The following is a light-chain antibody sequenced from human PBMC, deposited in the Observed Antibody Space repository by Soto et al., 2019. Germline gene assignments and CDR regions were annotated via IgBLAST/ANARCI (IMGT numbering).Light chain of an antibody. CDR2: GAS. CDR1: QSIGTY. Sequence: DIQMTQSPSSLPASVGDRISITCRASQSIGTYLSWYQQKPGKAPKLLIYGASNLLSGVPSRFSGSGSETGFTLTISSLQPEDFATYYCQQSYSAPRTFGQGTKVMIK. V-gene: IGKV1-39*01. J-gene: IGKJ2*01. CDR3: QQSYSAPRT.